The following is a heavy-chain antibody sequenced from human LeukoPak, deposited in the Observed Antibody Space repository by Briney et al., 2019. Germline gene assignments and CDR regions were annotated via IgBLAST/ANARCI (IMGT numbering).Heavy chain of an antibody. Sequence: PSETLSLTCTVSGGSISSGGYYWSWIRQPPGKGLEWIGYIYHSGSTYYNPSLKSRVTISVDRSKNQFSLKLSSVTAADTAVYYCVTNSIGYCSGGNCYQVSDSWXXXXXVTXSS. CDR3: VTNSIGYCSGGNCYQVSDS. CDR1: GGSISSGGYY. V-gene: IGHV4-30-2*01. D-gene: IGHD2-15*01. J-gene: IGHJ5*01. CDR2: IYHSGST.